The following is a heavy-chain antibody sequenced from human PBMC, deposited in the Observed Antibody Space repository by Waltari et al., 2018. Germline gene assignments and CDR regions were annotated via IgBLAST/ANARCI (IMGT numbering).Heavy chain of an antibody. CDR2: ISWNSGSI. D-gene: IGHD6-13*01. J-gene: IGHJ5*02. Sequence: EVQLVESGGGLVQPGRSLRLSCAASGFTFDDYAMHWVRQAPGKGLEWVSGISWNSGSIGYADSVKGRFTISSDNAKNSLYLQMNSLRAEDMALYYCAKGGMRNSWYDNWFDPWGQGTLVTVSS. V-gene: IGHV3-9*03. CDR1: GFTFDDYA. CDR3: AKGGMRNSWYDNWFDP.